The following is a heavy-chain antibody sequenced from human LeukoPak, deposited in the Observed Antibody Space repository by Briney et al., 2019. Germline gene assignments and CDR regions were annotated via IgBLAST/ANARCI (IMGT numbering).Heavy chain of an antibody. CDR3: ARDTVLWFGAPYYYYGMDV. CDR2: IKKDGSDK. CDR1: GFMFSSHW. D-gene: IGHD3-10*01. V-gene: IGHV3-7*01. Sequence: GGSLRLSCAASGFMFSSHWTTWVRQAPGKGLEWVANIKKDGSDKYYVDSVKGRFTISRDNTKNSLYLQMNSLRVEDTAVYYCARDTVLWFGAPYYYYGMDVWGQGTTVTVSS. J-gene: IGHJ6*02.